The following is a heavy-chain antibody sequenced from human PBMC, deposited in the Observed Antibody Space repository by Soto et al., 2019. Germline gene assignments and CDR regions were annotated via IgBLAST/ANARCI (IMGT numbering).Heavy chain of an antibody. D-gene: IGHD1-26*01. CDR1: GGTFSNHA. J-gene: IGHJ5*02. Sequence: QVQLVQSGAEVKKPGSSVNVSCKTSGGTFSNHAINWVRQAPGQGLEWMGGIIPIFGTSNCAQKFQGRVTIKAKDSISTAKMAHSALRAEDTVVYYEAGVKMWESARILWDPWFDNWGQGTLVTVSS. CDR2: IIPIFGTS. V-gene: IGHV1-69*01. CDR3: AGVKMWESARILWDPWFDN.